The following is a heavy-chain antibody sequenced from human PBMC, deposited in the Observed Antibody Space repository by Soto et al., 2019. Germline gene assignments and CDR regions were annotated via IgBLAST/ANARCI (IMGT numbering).Heavy chain of an antibody. CDR1: GGSVSSGSYY. V-gene: IGHV4-61*01. D-gene: IGHD2-15*01. J-gene: IGHJ3*02. Sequence: QVQLQESGPGLVKPSETLSLTCTVSGGSVSSGSYYWSWIRQPPGKGLEWIGYIYYSGSTNYNPSLKSRFTQSEDTHKDQFSLELSSVNAADTAAYYCARGSGPNDAFDIWGQGTMVTVSS. CDR3: ARGSGPNDAFDI. CDR2: IYYSGST.